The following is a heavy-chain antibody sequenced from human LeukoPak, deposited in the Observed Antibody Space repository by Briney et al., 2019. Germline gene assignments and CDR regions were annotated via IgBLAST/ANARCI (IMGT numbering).Heavy chain of an antibody. D-gene: IGHD3-16*02. CDR2: IYFIVGT. CDR3: ARGMITFGGVIDYFDH. V-gene: IGHV4-59*01. CDR1: VGSICSYN. Sequence: LETLCLTCTVSVGSICSYNWSSVSARPGEGLWSIVYIYFIVGTTYTPSLKSRVTISVDTSKNQFSLKLSSVTAADTAVYYCARGMITFGGVIDYFDHWGQGTLVTVSS. J-gene: IGHJ4*02.